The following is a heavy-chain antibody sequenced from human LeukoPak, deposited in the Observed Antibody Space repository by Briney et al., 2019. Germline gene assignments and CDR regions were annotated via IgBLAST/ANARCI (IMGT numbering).Heavy chain of an antibody. CDR1: GYSISSGSYY. CDR3: ARETVEDDFWSGYFPDDY. V-gene: IGHV4-61*02. Sequence: SETLSLTCAVSGYSISSGSYYWSWIRQPAGKGLEWIGRIYTSGSTNYNPSLKSRVTISVDTSKNQFSLKLSSVTAADTAVYYCARETVEDDFWSGYFPDDYWGQGTLVTVSS. D-gene: IGHD3-3*01. CDR2: IYTSGST. J-gene: IGHJ4*02.